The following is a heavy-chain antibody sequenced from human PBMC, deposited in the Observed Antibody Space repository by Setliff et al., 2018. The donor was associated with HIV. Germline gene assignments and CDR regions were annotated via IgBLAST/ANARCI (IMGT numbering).Heavy chain of an antibody. CDR2: ISGSGDST. CDR1: GFTFSHYA. CDR3: AKLTRYDSTWYDAEYCQQ. D-gene: IGHD6-13*01. Sequence: HPGGSLRLSCAASGFTFSHYAMTWVRQAPGKGLEWVSAISGSGDSTYYADSVKGRFTISRDNSKNTLYLQMNSLRAEDTALYYCAKLTRYDSTWYDAEYCQQWGQGTLVTVSS. J-gene: IGHJ1*01. V-gene: IGHV3-23*01.